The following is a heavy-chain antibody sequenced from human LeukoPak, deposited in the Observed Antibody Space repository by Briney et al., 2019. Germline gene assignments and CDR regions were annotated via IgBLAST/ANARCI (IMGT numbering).Heavy chain of an antibody. CDR3: ARGRDGYKY. V-gene: IGHV3-11*01. CDR1: GFTFSDYY. J-gene: IGHJ4*02. D-gene: IGHD5-24*01. CDR2: ISSRGKAV. Sequence: GGSLRLSCAASGFTFSDYYMSWIRQAPDKGLEWVSYISSRGKAVHYADSVKGRFTTSRDNAEMSLYLQMDSLRAEDAAIYFCARGRDGYKYWGPGTRVTVSS.